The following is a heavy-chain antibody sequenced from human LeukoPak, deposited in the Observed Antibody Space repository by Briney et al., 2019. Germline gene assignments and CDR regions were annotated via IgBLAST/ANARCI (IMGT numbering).Heavy chain of an antibody. CDR2: IRSKAYGGTT. CDR1: GFTFSSYS. V-gene: IGHV3-49*04. D-gene: IGHD5-18*01. CDR3: TATAMVRLSFDY. Sequence: PGGSLRLSCAASGFTFSSYSMNWVRQASGKGLEWVGFIRSKAYGGTTEYAASVKGRFTISRDDSKSIAYLQMNSLKTEDTAVYYCTATAMVRLSFDYWGQGTLVTVSS. J-gene: IGHJ4*02.